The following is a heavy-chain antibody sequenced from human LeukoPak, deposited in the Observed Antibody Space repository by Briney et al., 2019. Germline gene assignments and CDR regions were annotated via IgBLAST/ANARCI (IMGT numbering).Heavy chain of an antibody. V-gene: IGHV3-23*01. D-gene: IGHD6-13*01. CDR3: AKAAAAPGFDF. J-gene: IGHJ4*02. CDR1: GFIFSSYA. CDR2: ISGSGGST. Sequence: PWGSLRLSCAASGFIFSSYAMSWVRQAPGKGLEWVSAISGSGGSTYYADSVKGRFTISRDNSKNTIYLQMNSLRAEDTALYYCAKAAAAPGFDFWGQGTLVTVSS.